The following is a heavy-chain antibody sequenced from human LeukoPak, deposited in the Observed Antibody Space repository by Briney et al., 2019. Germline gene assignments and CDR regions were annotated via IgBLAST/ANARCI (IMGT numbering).Heavy chain of an antibody. J-gene: IGHJ4*02. CDR2: IYYSGST. Sequence: SETLSLTCTVSGGSIISYYWSWIRQPPGKGLEWIGYIYYSGSTNYNPSLKSRVTISVDTSKDQFSLRLSSVTAADTAVYYCARARGLIGGVDYWGQGTLVTVSS. CDR1: GGSIISYY. CDR3: ARARGLIGGVDY. D-gene: IGHD3-16*01. V-gene: IGHV4-59*01.